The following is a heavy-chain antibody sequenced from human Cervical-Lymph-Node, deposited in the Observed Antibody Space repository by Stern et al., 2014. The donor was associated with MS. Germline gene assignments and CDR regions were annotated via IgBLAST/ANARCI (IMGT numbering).Heavy chain of an antibody. V-gene: IGHV5-51*01. D-gene: IGHD7-27*01. J-gene: IGHJ2*01. CDR3: ARPELGMDWYFDL. CDR1: GDTFTNHW. CDR2: IDPDDSDT. Sequence: VQLVESGAEVKKPGESLKISCKGSGDTFTNHWIGWVRQMPGKGLEWMGIIDPDDSDTKYSPSFQGQVTISADKSISTAYLQWSSLKTSDTGIYYCARPELGMDWYFDLWGRGTPVIVSS.